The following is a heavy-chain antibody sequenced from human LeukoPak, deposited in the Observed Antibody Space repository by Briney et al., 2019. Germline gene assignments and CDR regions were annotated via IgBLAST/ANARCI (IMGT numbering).Heavy chain of an antibody. J-gene: IGHJ4*02. CDR3: ATSRVFDY. CDR1: GFTFSDYF. Sequence: SGGSLRLSCVASGFTFSDYFMSWIRQAPGKGLEWLSFINSAGDNIYYADSVKGRFTISRDNAKKTLYLEMNSLRMEDTAIYYCATSRVFDYWGQGTLVTVSS. CDR2: INSAGDNI. V-gene: IGHV3-11*04.